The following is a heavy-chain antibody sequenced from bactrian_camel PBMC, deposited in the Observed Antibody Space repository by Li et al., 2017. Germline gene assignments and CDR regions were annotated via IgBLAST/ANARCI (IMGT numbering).Heavy chain of an antibody. CDR3: TARYEFGLGACSGVGGLGF. Sequence: HVQLVESGGGSVQAGGSLRLSCAASTGTFRSACMAWFRQPPGKSREGVAAIDTRGRITIANSVKGRFTISKDNRKNILYLQMNSLTPGDTAMYYCTARYEFGLGACSGVGGLGFWGQGTQVTVS. CDR1: TGTFRSAC. D-gene: IGHD1*01. CDR2: IDTRGRI. V-gene: IGHV3S53*01. J-gene: IGHJ6*01.